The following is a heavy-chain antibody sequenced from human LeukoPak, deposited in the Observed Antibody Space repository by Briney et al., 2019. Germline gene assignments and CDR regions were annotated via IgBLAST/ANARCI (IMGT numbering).Heavy chain of an antibody. D-gene: IGHD3-22*01. V-gene: IGHV3-30-3*01. Sequence: GGSLRLSCAASGFTFSSYAMHWVRQAPGKGLEWVAVISYDGSNKYYADSVKGRFTISRDNSKNTLYLQMNSLRSEDTAVYYCARAKLNYYDSSGYTLNWFDPWGQGTLVTVSS. CDR1: GFTFSSYA. CDR2: ISYDGSNK. J-gene: IGHJ5*02. CDR3: ARAKLNYYDSSGYTLNWFDP.